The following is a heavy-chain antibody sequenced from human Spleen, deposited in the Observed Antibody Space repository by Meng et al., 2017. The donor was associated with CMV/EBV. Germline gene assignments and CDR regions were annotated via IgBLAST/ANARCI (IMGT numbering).Heavy chain of an antibody. CDR3: ARGYCSSTSCYSYSV. CDR2: INQSGRS. J-gene: IGHJ6*02. Sequence: SETLSLTCAVYGGSFSGYYWSWIRQPPGKGLEWIGEINQSGRSNYNPSLKSRVSISGDTSKNQFSLKLSSVTAADTAVYYCARGYCSSTSCYSYSVWGQGTTVTVTS. D-gene: IGHD2-2*01. CDR1: GGSFSGYY. V-gene: IGHV4-34*01.